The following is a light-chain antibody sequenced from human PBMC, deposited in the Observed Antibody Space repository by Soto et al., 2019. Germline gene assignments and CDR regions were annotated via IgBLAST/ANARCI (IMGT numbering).Light chain of an antibody. CDR3: QQSYRTPIT. J-gene: IGKJ5*01. CDR1: QSLSVF. Sequence: DIQMTQSPSTLSASVGDRVTITCRTSQSLSVFLNWYQQKPGNAPKLLIYAASTLQSGVPSRFSGSGSGTDFTLTISSLQPEDFATYYCQQSYRTPITFGQGTRLEIK. V-gene: IGKV1-39*01. CDR2: AAS.